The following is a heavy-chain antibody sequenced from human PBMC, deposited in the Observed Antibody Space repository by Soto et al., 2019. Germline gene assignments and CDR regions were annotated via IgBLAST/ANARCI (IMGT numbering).Heavy chain of an antibody. CDR2: IKSKTDGETI. CDR3: VRHYDFWSGYSNWFDP. D-gene: IGHD3-3*01. Sequence: GGSLRLSCAVSGFTFSKAWMSWVRQVPGKGLEWVGRIKSKTDGETIDYAAPVKGRFTISRDDSKNMLYLQMHSLKTEDTAVYYCVRHYDFWSGYSNWFDPWGQGTQVTVSS. CDR1: GFTFSKAW. J-gene: IGHJ5*02. V-gene: IGHV3-15*01.